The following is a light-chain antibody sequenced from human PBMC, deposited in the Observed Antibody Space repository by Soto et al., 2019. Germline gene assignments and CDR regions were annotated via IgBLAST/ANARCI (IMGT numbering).Light chain of an antibody. V-gene: IGLV1-40*01. Sequence: QSVLTQPPSVSGAPGQRVTISGTGSSSNIGAGYDVHGYQQLPGTAPKLLIYGNSNRPSGVPDRFSGSKSGTSASLAITGLQAEDEADYYCQSYDSSLSGLYVFGTGTKVTVL. J-gene: IGLJ1*01. CDR3: QSYDSSLSGLYV. CDR1: SSNIGAGYD. CDR2: GNS.